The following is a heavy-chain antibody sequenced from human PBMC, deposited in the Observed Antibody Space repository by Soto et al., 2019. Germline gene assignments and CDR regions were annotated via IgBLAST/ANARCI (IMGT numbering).Heavy chain of an antibody. CDR1: GGTFSSYA. J-gene: IGHJ5*02. CDR2: IIPIFGTA. D-gene: IGHD3-10*01. Sequence: QVQLVQSGAEVKKPGSSVKVSCKASGGTFSSYAISWVRQAPGQGLEWMGGIIPIFGTANYAQNFQGRVTITAVVSMSTAYMESRSLRSEDTAVYYCARDDHYCGSGTGMFDPWGQGTLVTVS. CDR3: ARDDHYCGSGTGMFDP. V-gene: IGHV1-69*01.